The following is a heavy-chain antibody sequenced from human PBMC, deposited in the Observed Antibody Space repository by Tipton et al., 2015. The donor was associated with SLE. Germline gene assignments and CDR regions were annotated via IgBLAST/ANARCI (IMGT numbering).Heavy chain of an antibody. J-gene: IGHJ6*02. Sequence: TLSLTCTVYGGSFNGYYWSWIRQPPGKGPEWIGELSQSGSTDYNPSLKSRVTVSLDTSKNQFSLKLSSVTAADTAVYYCARVWYYGSGSPHYGMDVWGQGTTVTVSS. CDR2: LSQSGST. CDR1: GGSFNGYY. V-gene: IGHV4-34*01. CDR3: ARVWYYGSGSPHYGMDV. D-gene: IGHD3-10*01.